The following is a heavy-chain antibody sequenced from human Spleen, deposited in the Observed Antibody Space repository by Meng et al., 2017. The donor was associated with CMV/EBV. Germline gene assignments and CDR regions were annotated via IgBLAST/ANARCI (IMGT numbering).Heavy chain of an antibody. CDR3: FSPRRPDY. CDR1: GFTVSSNY. Sequence: VQLVESGGGLIQPGGSLRLSCAASGFTVSSNYMSWVRQAPGKGLEWVSAISGSGGSTYYADSVKGRFTISRDNSKNTLYLQMNSLRAEDTAVYYCFSPRRPDYWGQGTLVTASS. CDR2: ISGSGGST. V-gene: IGHV3-23*04. J-gene: IGHJ4*02.